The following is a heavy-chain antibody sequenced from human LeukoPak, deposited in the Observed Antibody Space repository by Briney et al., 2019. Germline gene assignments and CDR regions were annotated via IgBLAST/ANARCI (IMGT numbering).Heavy chain of an antibody. CDR3: TAGTGRSDFDY. Sequence: GGSLRLSCAASGFTSSNAWMSWVRQAPGRGLEWVGRIKRKGDDGTIDYAAPVKGRLSISRDDSKNTLYLQMNSPKSEDTAVYYCTAGTGRSDFDYWGQGTLVTVSS. J-gene: IGHJ4*02. CDR1: GFTSSNAW. CDR2: IKRKGDDGTI. V-gene: IGHV3-15*01. D-gene: IGHD3/OR15-3a*01.